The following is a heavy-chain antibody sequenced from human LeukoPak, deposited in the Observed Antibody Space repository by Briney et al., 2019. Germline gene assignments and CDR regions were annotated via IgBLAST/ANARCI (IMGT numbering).Heavy chain of an antibody. D-gene: IGHD3-22*01. CDR3: AKDRGSGYHYFDY. J-gene: IGHJ4*02. CDR1: GFTFSTYA. CDR2: ISGSGGFT. V-gene: IGHV3-23*01. Sequence: QPGGSLRLSCAASGFTFSTYAMSWVRQAPGKGLEWVSSISGSGGFTYYGDSVKGRFTISRDNSKNTLYLQMNSLRAEDTAVYYCAKDRGSGYHYFDYWGQGTLVTVSS.